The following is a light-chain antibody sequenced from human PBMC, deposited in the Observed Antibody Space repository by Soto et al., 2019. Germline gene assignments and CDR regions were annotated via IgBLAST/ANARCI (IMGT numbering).Light chain of an antibody. CDR3: QHYNNWPPGGT. CDR1: QSVSTN. CDR2: GAS. Sequence: EIVMAQSRATLSVSPGDRASLSCMASQSVSTNLAWSQQKPGKAPRLLINGASTRATGITARFSGTGSGTECTITISSLQAADFAVYYCQHYNNWPPGGTFGQGTKVEIK. J-gene: IGKJ1*01. V-gene: IGKV3-15*01.